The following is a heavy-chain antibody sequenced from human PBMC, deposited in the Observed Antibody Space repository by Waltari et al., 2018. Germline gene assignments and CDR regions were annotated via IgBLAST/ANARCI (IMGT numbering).Heavy chain of an antibody. D-gene: IGHD2-2*02. CDR1: GRSFSSYC. Sequence: QVQLPQGGAGLFKHSATLSLTCAVYGRSFSSYCCGWVRQPPGKGLAGIGEINHSGSTNSTPSRKSRVTISAQKSKNQFSLKLGSVTAAETASYYCAAGWIVVVPVAIYNWFDPWVEGTRVTVSP. CDR2: INHSGST. V-gene: IGHV4-34*01. CDR3: AAGWIVVVPVAIYNWFDP. J-gene: IGHJ5*02.